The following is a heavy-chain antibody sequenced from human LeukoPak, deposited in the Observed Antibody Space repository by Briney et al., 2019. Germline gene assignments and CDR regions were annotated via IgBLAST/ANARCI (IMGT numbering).Heavy chain of an antibody. D-gene: IGHD3-10*01. Sequence: SETLSLTCTVSGGSISSSSYYWGWIRQPPGKGLEWIGSIYYSGSTYYNPSLKSRVTISVDTSKNQFSLKLSSVTAADTAVYYCARRAKFYYYGSGSFDYWGQGTLVTVSS. CDR2: IYYSGST. CDR3: ARRAKFYYYGSGSFDY. J-gene: IGHJ4*02. CDR1: GGSISSSSYY. V-gene: IGHV4-39*07.